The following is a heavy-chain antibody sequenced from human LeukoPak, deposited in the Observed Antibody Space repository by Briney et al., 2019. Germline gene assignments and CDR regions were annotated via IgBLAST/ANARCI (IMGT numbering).Heavy chain of an antibody. CDR2: ISYDGSNK. D-gene: IGHD5-18*01. Sequence: GGSLRLSCAASGFTFSSYAMHWVRQAPGKGLEWVAVISYDGSNKYYADSVKGRFTISRDNSKNTLYLQMNSLRAEDTAVYYCAKDLVDTAMVNYYYMDVWGKGTTVTVSS. V-gene: IGHV3-30-3*01. CDR1: GFTFSSYA. CDR3: AKDLVDTAMVNYYYMDV. J-gene: IGHJ6*03.